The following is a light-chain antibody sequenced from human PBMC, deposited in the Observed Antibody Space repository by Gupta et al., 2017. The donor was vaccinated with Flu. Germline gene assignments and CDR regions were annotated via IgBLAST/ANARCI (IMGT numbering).Light chain of an antibody. CDR2: AAS. Sequence: AIRITQSPSSLSASTGARVTITCRSSPGISSYLAWYQQKPGKAPKLLIYAASTWQSGVPSGFSGSGSGTDFTLTISCLQSEDFATYYCQQYDTSPPLTFGDGTKVDIK. V-gene: IGKV1-8*01. CDR3: QQYDTSPPLT. CDR1: PGISSY. J-gene: IGKJ3*01.